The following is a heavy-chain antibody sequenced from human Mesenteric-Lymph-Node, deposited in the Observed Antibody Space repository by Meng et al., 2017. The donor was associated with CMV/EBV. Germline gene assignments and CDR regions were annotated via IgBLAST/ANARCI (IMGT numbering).Heavy chain of an antibody. CDR3: ASGGSGGENLH. CDR2: INPYTGGT. Sequence: ASVKVSCKASGYTFSGYYIHWVRQAPGQGLEWMGWINPYTGGTNYAQRFQGRVTMTRDTSISTAYMELSSLRSEDTAVYYCASGGSGGENLHWGQGTLVTVSS. CDR1: GYTFSGYY. J-gene: IGHJ4*02. V-gene: IGHV1-2*02. D-gene: IGHD4-23*01.